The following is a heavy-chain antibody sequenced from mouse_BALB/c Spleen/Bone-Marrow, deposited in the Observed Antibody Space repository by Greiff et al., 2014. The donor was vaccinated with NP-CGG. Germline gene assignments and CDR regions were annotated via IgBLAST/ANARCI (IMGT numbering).Heavy chain of an antibody. J-gene: IGHJ1*01. Sequence: EVQRVESGGGSVQPGGSRKLSCAASGFTFSSFGMHWVRQAPEKGLEWVAYISSGSSTIYYADTVKGRFTISRDNPKNTLFLQMTSLRSEDTAMYYCAREKDYYGHWYFDVWGAGTTVTVSS. CDR1: GFTFSSFG. V-gene: IGHV5-17*02. CDR3: AREKDYYGHWYFDV. D-gene: IGHD1-2*01. CDR2: ISSGSSTI.